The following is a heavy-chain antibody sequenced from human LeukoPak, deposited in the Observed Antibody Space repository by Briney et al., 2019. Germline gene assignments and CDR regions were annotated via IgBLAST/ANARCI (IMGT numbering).Heavy chain of an antibody. V-gene: IGHV3-74*01. D-gene: IGHD1-7*01. J-gene: IGHJ2*01. CDR3: AREGNYYFAL. CDR1: GFTFSSSW. CDR2: MNADGRTI. Sequence: PGGSLRLSCAASGFTFSSSWMHWVRQGPGKGLVWGARMNADGRTINYADSGKGRSTISRDNNKSTLYMKMNSLRTEDAAVYYCAREGNYYFALWGHGTQVTVSS.